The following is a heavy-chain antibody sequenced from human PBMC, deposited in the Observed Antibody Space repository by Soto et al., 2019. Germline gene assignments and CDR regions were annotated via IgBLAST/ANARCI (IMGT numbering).Heavy chain of an antibody. CDR3: AKLVVTAMQDAFDI. J-gene: IGHJ3*02. CDR1: GFTFSSYG. CDR2: ISYDGSNK. Sequence: QVQLVESGGGVVQPGRSLRLSCAASGFTFSSYGMHWVRQAPGKGLEWVAVISYDGSNKYYADSVKGRFTISRDNSKNTLYLQMNSLRAEDTAVYYCAKLVVTAMQDAFDIWGQGTMVTVSS. V-gene: IGHV3-30*18. D-gene: IGHD2-21*02.